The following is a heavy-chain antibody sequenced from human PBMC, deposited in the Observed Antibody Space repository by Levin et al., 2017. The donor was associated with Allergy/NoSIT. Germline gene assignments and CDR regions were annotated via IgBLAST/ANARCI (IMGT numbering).Heavy chain of an antibody. CDR2: FYHDGTT. Sequence: SETLSLTCTVSGGSINTAEYYWSWIRQSPGRGLEWIGYFYHDGTTSYNPSLKSRLTISTDTSKNQFSLRLTSVTAADTAVDYCASSDILTGYPLDFWGQGILVTVSS. D-gene: IGHD3-9*01. CDR3: ASSDILTGYPLDF. CDR1: GGSINTAEYY. J-gene: IGHJ4*02. V-gene: IGHV4-30-4*01.